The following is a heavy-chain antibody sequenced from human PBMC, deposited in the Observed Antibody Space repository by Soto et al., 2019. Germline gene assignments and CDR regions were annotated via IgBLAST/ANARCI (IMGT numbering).Heavy chain of an antibody. J-gene: IGHJ3*02. Sequence: HLVESGGGVVQPGGSLRLSCAASGFAFSAFGMQWVRQTPAKGLEWVAVILYDGVNKHYPDSVKGRFTVSRDNSKNPLYQQMSALTMADSAVDYCPNYVRSVFYFDAFDIWGQGTLVAVSS. CDR2: ILYDGVNK. V-gene: IGHV3-30*18. CDR1: GFAFSAFG. CDR3: PNYVRSVFYFDAFDI. D-gene: IGHD3-22*01.